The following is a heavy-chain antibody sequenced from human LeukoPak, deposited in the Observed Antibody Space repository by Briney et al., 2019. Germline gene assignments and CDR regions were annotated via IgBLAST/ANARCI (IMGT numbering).Heavy chain of an antibody. J-gene: IGHJ3*02. CDR2: IKQDGSEE. D-gene: IGHD3-3*01. CDR1: GFTFSSYW. Sequence: GGSLRLSCAASGFTFSSYWMNWVRQAPGKGLEWVANIKQDGSEEYYVESVKGRFTISRDNAKKSLYLQMSGLRVEDTAVYYCAKPITVSGATDGFDIWGQGTMVTVSS. CDR3: AKPITVSGATDGFDI. V-gene: IGHV3-7*01.